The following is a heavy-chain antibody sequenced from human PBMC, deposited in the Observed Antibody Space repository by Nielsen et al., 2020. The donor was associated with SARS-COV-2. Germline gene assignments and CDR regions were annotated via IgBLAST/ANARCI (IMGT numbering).Heavy chain of an antibody. V-gene: IGHV1-2*06. CDR2: ISPNRGAT. D-gene: IGHD1-14*01. CDR3: ATEVNQGGMDV. J-gene: IGHJ6*02. CDR1: GYTATDYF. Sequence: ASVKVSCKASGYTATDYFVHWVRQAPGQGLECMGRISPNRGATNYAQTFQGRVIMTRDTSTATAYIELSRLTSDDTAVYYCATEVNQGGMDVWGQGTTVIVSS.